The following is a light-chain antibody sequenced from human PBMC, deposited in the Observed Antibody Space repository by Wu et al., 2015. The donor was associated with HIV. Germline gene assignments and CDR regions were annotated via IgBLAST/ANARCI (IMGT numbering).Light chain of an antibody. CDR3: QNYEDSFCT. J-gene: IGKJ2*02. CDR1: QTIAGTY. V-gene: IGKV3-20*01. CDR2: GAS. Sequence: EIVLTQSPGTLLLSPGDSATLSCRASQTIAGTYLVWYQQKPGQPPRLLIFGASSRAAGIPDRFSGSRSETDFTLTISRLEPEDSAVYYCQNYEDSFCTFGQGTKLQIK.